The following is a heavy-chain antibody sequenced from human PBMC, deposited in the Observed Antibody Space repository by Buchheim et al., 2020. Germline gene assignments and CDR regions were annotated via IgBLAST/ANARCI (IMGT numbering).Heavy chain of an antibody. Sequence: QVQLVESGGGVVQPGRSLRLSCAASGFTFSGYAMHWVRQAPGKGLEWVAVISYDGSNKYYADSVKGRFTISRDNSKNTLYLQMNSLRAEDTAVYYCARDVAPVVINYYGMDVWGQGTT. D-gene: IGHD3-22*01. CDR1: GFTFSGYA. J-gene: IGHJ6*02. CDR2: ISYDGSNK. V-gene: IGHV3-30*04. CDR3: ARDVAPVVINYYGMDV.